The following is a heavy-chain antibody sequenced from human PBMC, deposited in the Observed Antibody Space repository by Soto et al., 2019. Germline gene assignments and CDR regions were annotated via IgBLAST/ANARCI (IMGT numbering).Heavy chain of an antibody. CDR1: GGSISSGGYY. Sequence: TSETLSLTCTVSGGSISSGGYYWSWIRQHPGKGLEWIGYIYYSGSTYYNPSLKSRVTMSVDTSKNQFSLKLSSVTAADTAVYYCAMEPRQYDSSGRHIDYWGQGTLVTVSS. CDR3: AMEPRQYDSSGRHIDY. V-gene: IGHV4-31*03. CDR2: IYYSGST. D-gene: IGHD3-22*01. J-gene: IGHJ4*02.